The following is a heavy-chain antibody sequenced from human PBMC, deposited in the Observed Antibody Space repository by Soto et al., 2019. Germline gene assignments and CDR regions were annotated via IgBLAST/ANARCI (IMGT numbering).Heavy chain of an antibody. Sequence: GGSLRLSCAASGFTFSDYYMSWIRQAPGNGLEWVSYISSSAGTISYADSVKGRFTISRDNAKNSLHLQMNSLRAEDTAVYYCARGTYSSKTDFDYWGQGTLVTVSS. CDR2: ISSSAGTI. CDR3: ARGTYSSKTDFDY. CDR1: GFTFSDYY. V-gene: IGHV3-11*01. D-gene: IGHD6-13*01. J-gene: IGHJ4*02.